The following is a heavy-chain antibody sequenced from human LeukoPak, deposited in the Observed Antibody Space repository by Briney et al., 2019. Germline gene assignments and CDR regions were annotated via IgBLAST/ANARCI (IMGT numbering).Heavy chain of an antibody. J-gene: IGHJ5*02. D-gene: IGHD2-2*02. CDR3: ARDFYCSGSICYTDRNWFDP. Sequence: GGTLRLSCVVSGLSFRSYWMSWVRQAPGKGLEWVSYISTTSTYTDYADSVKGPFTISRDNAKNLLYLQMNSLRPEDTGVYYCARDFYCSGSICYTDRNWFDPWGQGTLVTVSS. V-gene: IGHV3-21*04. CDR1: GLSFRSYW. CDR2: ISTTSTYT.